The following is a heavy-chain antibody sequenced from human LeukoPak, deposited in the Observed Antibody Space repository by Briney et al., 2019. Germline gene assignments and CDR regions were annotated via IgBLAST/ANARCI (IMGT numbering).Heavy chain of an antibody. CDR3: ARFGDYDFWSGCSVDY. CDR2: ISYDGSNK. J-gene: IGHJ4*02. CDR1: GFTFGSYA. D-gene: IGHD3-3*01. Sequence: GRSLRLSCAASGFTFGSYAMHWVRQAPGKGLEWVAVISYDGSNKYYADSVKGRFTISRDNSKNTLYLQTNSLRAEDTAVYYCARFGDYDFWSGCSVDYWGQGTLVTVSS. V-gene: IGHV3-30-3*01.